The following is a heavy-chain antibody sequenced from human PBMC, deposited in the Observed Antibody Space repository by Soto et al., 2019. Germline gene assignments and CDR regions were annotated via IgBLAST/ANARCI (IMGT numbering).Heavy chain of an antibody. CDR2: ISYDGSNK. CDR3: ARDHGDRSACGQRGGDY. V-gene: IGHV3-30-3*01. CDR1: EFTFSTYA. Sequence: QVQLVESGGGVVQPGGSLRLSCAASEFTFSTYAMHWVRQAPGKGLEWVAAISYDGSNKYYADSVKGRFTISRENSKHTLPLQMNSLRAEDTAVDYCARDHGDRSACGQRGGDYWGQGTLVTVSS. J-gene: IGHJ4*02. D-gene: IGHD3-22*01.